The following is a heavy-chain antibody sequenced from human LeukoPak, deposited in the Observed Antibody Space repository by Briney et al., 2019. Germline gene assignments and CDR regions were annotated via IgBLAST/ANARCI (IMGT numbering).Heavy chain of an antibody. Sequence: GGSLRLSCVASGFTLCRYGMSWVRQAPGKGLEWVSGISGNEGRTYYADSVKGQCTISRDNSKNTLYVQMNNLRVDDTAVYYCAKFFMGYCSGGSCDDYFDYWGQGTLSPSP. J-gene: IGHJ4*02. CDR2: ISGNEGRT. V-gene: IGHV3-23*01. CDR3: AKFFMGYCSGGSCDDYFDY. CDR1: GFTLCRYG. D-gene: IGHD2-15*01.